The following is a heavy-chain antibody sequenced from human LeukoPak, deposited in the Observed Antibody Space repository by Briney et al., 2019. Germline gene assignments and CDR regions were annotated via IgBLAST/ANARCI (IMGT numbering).Heavy chain of an antibody. CDR1: GLTFSSYE. CDR2: ISSSGSTI. CDR3: AKDGVPSRWFGRNYFDY. Sequence: PGGSLRLSCAASGLTFSSYEMNWVRQAPGKGLEWVSYISSSGSTIYYADSVKGRFTISRDNSKNTLYLQMNSLRAEDTAVYYCAKDGVPSRWFGRNYFDYWGQGTLVTVSS. D-gene: IGHD3-10*01. J-gene: IGHJ4*02. V-gene: IGHV3-48*03.